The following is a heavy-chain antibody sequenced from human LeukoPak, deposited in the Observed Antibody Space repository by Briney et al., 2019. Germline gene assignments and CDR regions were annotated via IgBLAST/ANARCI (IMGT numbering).Heavy chain of an antibody. CDR3: ARGGPALRITMIVVVITEDY. Sequence: GGSLRLSCAASGFTFSSYWMSWVRQAPGKGLEWVANIKQDGSGKYYVDSVKGRFTISRDNAKNSLYLQMNSLRAEDTAVYYCARGGPALRITMIVVVITEDYWGQGTLVTVSS. D-gene: IGHD3-22*01. V-gene: IGHV3-7*01. CDR2: IKQDGSGK. J-gene: IGHJ4*02. CDR1: GFTFSSYW.